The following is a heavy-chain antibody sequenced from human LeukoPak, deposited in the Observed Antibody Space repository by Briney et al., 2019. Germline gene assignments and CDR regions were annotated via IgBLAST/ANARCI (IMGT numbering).Heavy chain of an antibody. Sequence: PSETLSLTCTVSGGSISSYYWSWIRQPAGKGLEWIGRIYTSGSTNYNPSLKSRVTMSVDTSKNQFSLKLSSVTAADTAVYYCARTPYYYGSGSSHYYYYYGMDVWGQGTTVTVSS. CDR1: GGSISSYY. J-gene: IGHJ6*02. CDR2: IYTSGST. CDR3: ARTPYYYGSGSSHYYYYYGMDV. D-gene: IGHD3-10*01. V-gene: IGHV4-4*07.